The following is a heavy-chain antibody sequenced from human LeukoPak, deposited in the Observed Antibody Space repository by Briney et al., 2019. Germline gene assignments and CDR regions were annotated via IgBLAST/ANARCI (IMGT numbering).Heavy chain of an antibody. CDR2: IYYSGST. D-gene: IGHD5-24*01. CDR1: GGSISSYY. CDR3: ARDAGYYYMDV. Sequence: SETLSLTCTVSGGSISSYYWSWIRQPPGKGLEWIGSIYYSGSTYYNPSLKSRVTISVDTSKNQFSLKLSSVTAADTAVYYCARDAGYYYMDVWGKGTTVTISS. J-gene: IGHJ6*03. V-gene: IGHV4-59*05.